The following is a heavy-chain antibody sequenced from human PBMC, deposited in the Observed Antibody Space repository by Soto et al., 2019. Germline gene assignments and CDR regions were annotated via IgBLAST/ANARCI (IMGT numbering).Heavy chain of an antibody. D-gene: IGHD3-16*02. Sequence: ASVKVSCKAAGYTFTNYGISWVRQAPGQGLEWMGWISAYNGNRNYAQKFQGRVTMTTDTSTNTAYMELGSLRRDDTDVYFCARDVIRVPARGRRLDVWGQGTTVTVSS. V-gene: IGHV1-18*01. CDR1: GYTFTNYG. J-gene: IGHJ6*02. CDR3: ARDVIRVPARGRRLDV. CDR2: ISAYNGNR.